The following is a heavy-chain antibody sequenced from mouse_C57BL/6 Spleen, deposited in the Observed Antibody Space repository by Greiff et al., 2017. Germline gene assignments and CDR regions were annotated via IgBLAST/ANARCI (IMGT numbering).Heavy chain of an antibody. CDR1: GYTFTSYW. CDR2: IHPNSGST. D-gene: IGHD1-1*01. Sequence: VQLQQPGAELVKPGASVKLSCKASGYTFTSYWMHWVKQRPGQGLEWIGMIHPNSGSTNYNEKFKSKATLTVDKSSSTAYMQLSSLTSEDSAVYYCARGSYYGSSYPFAYWGQGTLVTVSA. CDR3: ARGSYYGSSYPFAY. J-gene: IGHJ3*01. V-gene: IGHV1-64*01.